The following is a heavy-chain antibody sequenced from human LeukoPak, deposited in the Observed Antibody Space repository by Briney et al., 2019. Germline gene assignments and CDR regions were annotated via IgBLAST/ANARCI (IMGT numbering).Heavy chain of an antibody. CDR1: GYTFTSYY. CDR3: ARDSAQGSDEPTYYFDY. D-gene: IGHD1-14*01. V-gene: IGHV1-46*01. J-gene: IGHJ4*02. Sequence: ASVKVSCKASGYTFTSYYMHWVRQAPGQGLEWMGIINPSGGSTSYAQKFQGRVTMTRDTSTSTVYMELSSLRSEDTAVYYCARDSAQGSDEPTYYFDYWGQGTLVTVSS. CDR2: INPSGGST.